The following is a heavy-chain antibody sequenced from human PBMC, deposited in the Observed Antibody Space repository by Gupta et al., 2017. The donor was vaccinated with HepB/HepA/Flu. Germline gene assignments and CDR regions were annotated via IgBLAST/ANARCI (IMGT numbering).Heavy chain of an antibody. CDR3: GRWGPMYYYMDV. D-gene: IGHD2-2*01. V-gene: IGHV1-18*01. CDR1: GYTFRNYG. CDR2: ISAHNGRT. J-gene: IGHJ6*03. Sequence: QVQLVQSGAEVKNPGASVKLSCKASGYTFRNYGFTWVRQAPGQGLEWIGWISAHNGRTDYAQKFQDRVSMTTDPSTTTAYMELRSLRSDDTAVYYCGRWGPMYYYMDVWGKGTTVTVSS.